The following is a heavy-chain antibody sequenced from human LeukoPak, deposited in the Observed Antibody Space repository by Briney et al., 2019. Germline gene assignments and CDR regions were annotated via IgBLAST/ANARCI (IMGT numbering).Heavy chain of an antibody. CDR3: ARARYFDWLA. V-gene: IGHV3-48*03. CDR2: ISSSGSTI. Sequence: GGSLRLSCAASGITFSSYEMNWVRQAPGQGLEWVSYISSSGSTIYYADSVKGRFTISRDNAKNSLYLQMNSLRAEDTAVYYCARARYFDWLAWGQGTLVTVSS. D-gene: IGHD3-9*01. J-gene: IGHJ4*02. CDR1: GITFSSYE.